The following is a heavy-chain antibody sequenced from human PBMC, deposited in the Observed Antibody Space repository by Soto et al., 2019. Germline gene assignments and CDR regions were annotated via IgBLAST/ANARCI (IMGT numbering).Heavy chain of an antibody. V-gene: IGHV1-69*01. CDR3: ATGGELVAPGLSDYFAMDV. J-gene: IGHJ6*04. D-gene: IGHD6-13*01. CDR2: IIPISRTA. Sequence: QVQLVQSGAEVKKPGSSVKVSCQSSGGTFTDSAVSWVRQAPRPGLEWVGGIIPISRTATYSQKFQGRISIPAHESRGTTYMELRSLTSADTAVYYCATGGELVAPGLSDYFAMDVWGEGTTVTVSS. CDR1: GGTFTDSA.